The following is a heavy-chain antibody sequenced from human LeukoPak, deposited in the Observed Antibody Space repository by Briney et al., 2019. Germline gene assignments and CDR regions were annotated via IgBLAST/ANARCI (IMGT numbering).Heavy chain of an antibody. J-gene: IGHJ6*03. CDR3: AKDTVKVTTIRRVPHYMDV. D-gene: IGHD5-12*01. Sequence: GGSLRLSCAASGFTFSSYAMHWVRQAPGKGLEYVSAISSNGGSTYHANSVKGRFTISRDNSKNTLYLQMNSLRAEDTALYYCAKDTVKVTTIRRVPHYMDVWGKGTTVTISS. CDR1: GFTFSSYA. V-gene: IGHV3-64*01. CDR2: ISSNGGST.